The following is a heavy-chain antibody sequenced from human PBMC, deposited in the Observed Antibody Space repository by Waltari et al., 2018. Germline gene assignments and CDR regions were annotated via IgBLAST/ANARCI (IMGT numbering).Heavy chain of an antibody. V-gene: IGHV3-15*07. CDR2: IKSKTDGGTT. CDR1: GFTFSNAW. Sequence: EVQLVESGGGLVKPGGSLRLSCAASGFTFSNAWMNWVRQAPGTGLEWVGRIKSKTDGGTTDHAAPVKGRFTISRDDSKNTLYLQMNSLKTEDTAVYYCTTATLLWFGELLRFDYWGQGTLVTVSS. J-gene: IGHJ4*02. CDR3: TTATLLWFGELLRFDY. D-gene: IGHD3-10*01.